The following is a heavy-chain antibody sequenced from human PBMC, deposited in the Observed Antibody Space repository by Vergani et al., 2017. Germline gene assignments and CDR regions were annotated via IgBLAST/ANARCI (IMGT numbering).Heavy chain of an antibody. CDR3: VRISAYAREHDY. J-gene: IGHJ4*02. V-gene: IGHV3-21*06. Sequence: EVQLLESGGGLVQPGGSLRLSCAASGFTFSSYAMSWVRQAPGKGLEWVASVTGNSVYIYFADSVKGRFTISRDNAANSVSLQMNNLSAEDSARYYCVRISAYAREHDYWGQGTVVTVSS. CDR1: GFTFSSYA. CDR2: VTGNSVYI. D-gene: IGHD1/OR15-1a*01.